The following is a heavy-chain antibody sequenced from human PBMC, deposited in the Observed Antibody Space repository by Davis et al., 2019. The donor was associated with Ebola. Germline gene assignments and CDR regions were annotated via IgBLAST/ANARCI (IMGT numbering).Heavy chain of an antibody. CDR2: VHYTGAT. CDR1: GASISAYY. J-gene: IGHJ5*02. V-gene: IGHV4-59*01. Sequence: SETLSLTCTVSGASISAYYWSWIRQPPGKGLEWIGYVHYTGATHYNASLKSRATISIDASKNQFFLKLNSVTSADTAVYYCARGPTGSFGPWGQGTLVTVSS. D-gene: IGHD1-26*01. CDR3: ARGPTGSFGP.